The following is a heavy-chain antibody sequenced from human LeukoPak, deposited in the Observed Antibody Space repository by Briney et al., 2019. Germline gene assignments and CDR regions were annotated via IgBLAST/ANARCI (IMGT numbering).Heavy chain of an antibody. J-gene: IGHJ6*02. CDR3: ARDQSFGQNVAVEATNPSYYYGMDV. V-gene: IGHV1-69*04. Sequence: SVKVSCKASGATFSSYAISWVRQAPGQGLEWMGRIIPILGIANYAQKFQGRVTITADKSTSTAYMELSSLRSEDTAVYYCARDQSFGQNVAVEATNPSYYYGMDVWGQGTTVTVSS. D-gene: IGHD1-26*01. CDR2: IIPILGIA. CDR1: GATFSSYA.